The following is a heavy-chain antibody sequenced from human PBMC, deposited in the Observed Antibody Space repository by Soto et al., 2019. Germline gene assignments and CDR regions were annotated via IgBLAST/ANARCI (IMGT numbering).Heavy chain of an antibody. Sequence: LSLTCTVSGSSINSSGYYCGWIRQPPGKGLEWIGSMFYGVSTYYNPSLKSRVTVSVDTSKNQFSLNLRSVTAADTAVYYCARLPSRHLVDYWGQGTLVTVSS. CDR2: MFYGVST. CDR1: GSSINSSGYY. D-gene: IGHD3-3*02. J-gene: IGHJ4*02. CDR3: ARLPSRHLVDY. V-gene: IGHV4-39*01.